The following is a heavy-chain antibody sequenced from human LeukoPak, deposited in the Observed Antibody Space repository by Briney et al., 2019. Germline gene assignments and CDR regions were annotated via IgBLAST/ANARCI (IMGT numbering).Heavy chain of an antibody. CDR3: AKDIQLST. J-gene: IGHJ3*01. V-gene: IGHV3-23*01. Sequence: PGGSLRLSCAAPGFTFSVAAMTWVRQAPGKGLEWVSLIGASGGSTYYADSVKGRFTISRDNSKNTPSLQMNSLRVEDTAMYFCAKDIQLSTWGLGTMVTVSS. CDR2: IGASGGST. D-gene: IGHD5-24*01. CDR1: GFTFSVAA.